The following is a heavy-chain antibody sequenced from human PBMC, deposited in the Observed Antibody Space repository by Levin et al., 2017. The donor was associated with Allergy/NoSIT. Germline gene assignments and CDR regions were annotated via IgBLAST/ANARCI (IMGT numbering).Heavy chain of an antibody. V-gene: IGHV3-48*04. Sequence: PVGSLRLSCAASGFNFGTYGMNWVRQAPGKGLEWVSHISSSGSPTYYADPVKGRFIISRDNAKKSLYLQMNSLRADDTAVYYCARGLFESWGQGTLVNVSS. CDR2: ISSSGSPT. CDR1: GFNFGTYG. CDR3: ARGLFES. J-gene: IGHJ1*01. D-gene: IGHD2-8*02.